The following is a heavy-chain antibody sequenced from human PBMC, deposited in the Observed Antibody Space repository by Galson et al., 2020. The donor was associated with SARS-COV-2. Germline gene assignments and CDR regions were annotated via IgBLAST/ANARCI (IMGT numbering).Heavy chain of an antibody. J-gene: IGHJ4*02. CDR2: IWYDGSNK. V-gene: IGHV3-33*01. D-gene: IGHD3-10*01. CDR3: ERDVLLWLVN. Sequence: GGSLRLSCAASGFTFSTYGMHWVRQAPGKGLEWVAVIWYDGSNKYYADSVKGRFTISRDNSKKMLYLQMNSLRAEDTAVYFCERDVLLWLVNWGQGTLVTVSS. CDR1: GFTFSTYG.